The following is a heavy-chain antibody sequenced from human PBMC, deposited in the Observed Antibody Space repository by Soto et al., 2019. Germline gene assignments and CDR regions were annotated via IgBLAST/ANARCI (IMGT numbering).Heavy chain of an antibody. J-gene: IGHJ4*02. CDR3: ARGLRGAIREKSLDY. V-gene: IGHV3-53*01. D-gene: IGHD3-10*01. Sequence: PGGSLRLSCAASGFIATNNFMTWVRQAPGKGLEWVSVIYSGGGTNYADSVKGRFTLSRDNSKNTLYLQMNSLRADDTAVYYCARGLRGAIREKSLDYWGQGTLVTVSS. CDR1: GFIATNNF. CDR2: IYSGGGT.